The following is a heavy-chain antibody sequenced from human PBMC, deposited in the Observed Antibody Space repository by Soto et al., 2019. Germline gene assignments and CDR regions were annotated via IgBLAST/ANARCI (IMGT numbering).Heavy chain of an antibody. D-gene: IGHD3-22*01. CDR1: VFTFGDYA. V-gene: IGHV3-49*03. CDR2: SRSKAYGGTT. Sequence: PWWSLRLSCTASVFTFGDYAMSWFRQAPGKGLEWVGFSRSKAYGGTTEYAASVKGRFTISRDESKSIAYLQMSSLKTEDTAVYYCTRDSYYYDSSGYYPRSYYYYGMDVWGQGTTVTVSS. J-gene: IGHJ6*02. CDR3: TRDSYYYDSSGYYPRSYYYYGMDV.